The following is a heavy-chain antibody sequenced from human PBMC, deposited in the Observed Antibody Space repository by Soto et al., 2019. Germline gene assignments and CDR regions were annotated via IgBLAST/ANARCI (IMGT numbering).Heavy chain of an antibody. CDR2: ISGGGAYT. D-gene: IGHD5-12*01. J-gene: IGHJ4*02. Sequence: QVQLVESGGGLVKPGGSLRLTCAASGFTFSDFYMSWIRQAPGKGLEWVSYISGGGAYTNYADSVKGRFTISRDNAKNSLYLQMNSLRAEDSAVYYCATGLPGYQFDFWGQGTLVTVSS. CDR1: GFTFSDFY. V-gene: IGHV3-11*05. CDR3: ATGLPGYQFDF.